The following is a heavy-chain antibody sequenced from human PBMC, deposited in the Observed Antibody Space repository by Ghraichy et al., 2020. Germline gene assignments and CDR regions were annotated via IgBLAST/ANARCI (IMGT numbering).Heavy chain of an antibody. CDR1: GFTFSDYA. D-gene: IGHD5-24*01. Sequence: GGSLRLSCAASGFTFSDYAMHWVRQAPGKGLEFVSSINKNGGRTYYPSYVKGRFTISRDNSKDTLYLQLGSLRPDDMATYYCARESSYNSKNFDWWGQGTLVTVSS. CDR2: INKNGGRT. CDR3: ARESSYNSKNFDW. V-gene: IGHV3-64*01. J-gene: IGHJ4*02.